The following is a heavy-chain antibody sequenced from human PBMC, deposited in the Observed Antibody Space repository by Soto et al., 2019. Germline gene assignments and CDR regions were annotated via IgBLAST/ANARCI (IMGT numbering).Heavy chain of an antibody. CDR2: MNPTSGNT. CDR3: VVATADAFDI. J-gene: IGHJ3*02. V-gene: IGHV1-8*01. D-gene: IGHD5-12*01. Sequence: QVQLVQSGAEVKKPGASVKVSCKPSRYTFITYDINWLRQASGQGLEWMGWMNPTSGNTGYPQKLQGRVTMTRDTPTSTADMELSSLTSEDTAVYYCVVATADAFDIWGQGTMVTVSS. CDR1: RYTFITYD.